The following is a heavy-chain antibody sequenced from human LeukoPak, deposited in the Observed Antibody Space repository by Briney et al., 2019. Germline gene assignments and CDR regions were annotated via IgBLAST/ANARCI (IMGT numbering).Heavy chain of an antibody. Sequence: SETLSLTCTVSGGSISSYYGSWTRQPAGKGLEWIGRIYTSGSTNYNPSLKSRVTISVDKSKNQFSLKLSSVTAADTAVYYCARESSSGWYGGFDYWGQGTLVTVSS. CDR3: ARESSSGWYGGFDY. CDR1: GGSISSYY. D-gene: IGHD6-19*01. V-gene: IGHV4-4*07. CDR2: IYTSGST. J-gene: IGHJ4*02.